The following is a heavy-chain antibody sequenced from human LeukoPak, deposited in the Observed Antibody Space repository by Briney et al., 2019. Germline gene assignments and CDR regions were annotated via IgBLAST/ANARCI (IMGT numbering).Heavy chain of an antibody. J-gene: IGHJ4*02. V-gene: IGHV4-39*07. D-gene: IGHD3-22*01. CDR3: ARGGGYYDSSGMFDY. CDR1: GGSISSSRCF. CDR2: IYYSGSA. Sequence: SETLSLTCTVSGGSISSSRCFWGWIRQPPGKGLEWIGSIYYSGSAYYNPSLKSRVTISIDSSKNQFSLKLSSVTAADTAVYYCARGGGYYDSSGMFDYWGQGTLVTVSS.